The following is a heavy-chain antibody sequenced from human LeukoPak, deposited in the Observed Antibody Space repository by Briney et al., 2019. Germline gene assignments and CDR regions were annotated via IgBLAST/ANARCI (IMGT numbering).Heavy chain of an antibody. CDR2: INPNSGGT. V-gene: IGHV1-2*02. CDR1: GYTFTGYY. Sequence: GASVKVSCKASGYTFTGYYMHWVRRAPGQGLEWMGWINPNSGGTNYAQKFQGRVTMTRDTSISTAYMELSRLRSDDTAVYYCARGIGDSPSTYYYYMDVWGKGTTVTISS. CDR3: ARGIGDSPSTYYYYMDV. D-gene: IGHD4-17*01. J-gene: IGHJ6*03.